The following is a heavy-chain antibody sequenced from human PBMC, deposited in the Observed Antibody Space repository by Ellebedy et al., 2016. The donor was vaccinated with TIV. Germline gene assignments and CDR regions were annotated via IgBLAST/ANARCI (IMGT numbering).Heavy chain of an antibody. CDR2: INPNSGGT. CDR3: ATGTIEYSSPDSFDY. D-gene: IGHD6-6*01. J-gene: IGHJ4*02. V-gene: IGHV1-2*02. CDR1: GYTFTGYY. Sequence: ASVKVSXXASGYTFTGYYMHWVRQAPGQGLEWTGWINPNSGGTNYAQKFQGRVTMTRDTSISTAYMELSRLRSDDTAVYYCATGTIEYSSPDSFDYWGQGTLVTVSS.